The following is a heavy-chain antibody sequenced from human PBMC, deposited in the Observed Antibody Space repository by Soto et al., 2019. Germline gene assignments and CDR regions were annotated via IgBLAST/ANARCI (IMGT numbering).Heavy chain of an antibody. J-gene: IGHJ4*02. CDR3: ARAPYQYYFDY. V-gene: IGHV4-31*03. CDR1: GDSISSGGYY. Sequence: QVQLQESGPGLVKPSQTLSLTCTVSGDSISSGGYYWSWTRQHPGKGLEWIGYIYYSGSTYYNPSRKSRVTISVDMSKNQFSLKLSSVTAADTAVYYCARAPYQYYFDYWGQGTLVTVYS. CDR2: IYYSGST. D-gene: IGHD2-2*01.